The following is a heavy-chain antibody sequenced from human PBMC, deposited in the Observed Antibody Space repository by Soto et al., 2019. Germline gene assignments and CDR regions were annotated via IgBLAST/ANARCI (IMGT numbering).Heavy chain of an antibody. V-gene: IGHV4-31*03. CDR2: IYYSGST. CDR1: GGSISSGGYY. Sequence: NPSETLSLTCTVSGGSISSGGYYWSWIRQHPGKGLEWIGYIYYSGSTYYNPSLKSRVTISVDTSKNQFSLKLSSVTAADTAVYYCARSPYNWSGYYPLDYWGQGTLVTVSS. J-gene: IGHJ4*02. CDR3: ARSPYNWSGYYPLDY. D-gene: IGHD3-3*01.